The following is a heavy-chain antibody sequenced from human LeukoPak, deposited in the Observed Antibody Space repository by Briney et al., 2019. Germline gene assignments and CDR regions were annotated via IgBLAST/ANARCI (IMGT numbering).Heavy chain of an antibody. V-gene: IGHV3-23*01. CDR3: AKDDGIAAAGTTFDY. D-gene: IGHD6-13*01. J-gene: IGHJ4*02. CDR1: EFTFSSYA. CDR2: ISGSGGST. Sequence: GGSLRLSCAASEFTFSSYAMSWVRQAPGKGLEWVSAISGSGGSTYYADSVKGRFTISRDNSKNTLYLQMNSLRAEDTAVYYCAKDDGIAAAGTTFDYWGQGTLVTVSS.